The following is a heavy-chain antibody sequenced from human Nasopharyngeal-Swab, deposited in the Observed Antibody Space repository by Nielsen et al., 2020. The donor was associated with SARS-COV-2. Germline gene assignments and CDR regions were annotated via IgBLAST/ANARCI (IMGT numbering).Heavy chain of an antibody. CDR2: ISSSSSYI. D-gene: IGHD1-26*01. J-gene: IGHJ6*02. Sequence: GESLKISCAASGFTFSSYSMNWVRQAPGKGLEWVSSISSSSSYIYYADSVKGRFTISRDNAKNSLYLQMNSLRAEDTAVYYCAKRPYSGSYYGYYYYGMDVWGQGTTVTVSS. V-gene: IGHV3-21*01. CDR1: GFTFSSYS. CDR3: AKRPYSGSYYGYYYYGMDV.